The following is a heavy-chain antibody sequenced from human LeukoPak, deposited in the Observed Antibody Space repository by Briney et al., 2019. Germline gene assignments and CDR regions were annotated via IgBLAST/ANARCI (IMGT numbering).Heavy chain of an antibody. CDR1: GGSISSGSYY. D-gene: IGHD6-13*01. CDR2: IYTSGST. Sequence: PSQTLSLTCTVSGGSISSGSYYWSWIRQPAGKGLEWIGRIYTSGSTNYNPSLKSRVTISVDKSKNQFSLKLSSVTAADTAVYYCARHGYSSPMGYFDYWGQGTLVTVSS. J-gene: IGHJ4*02. CDR3: ARHGYSSPMGYFDY. V-gene: IGHV4-61*02.